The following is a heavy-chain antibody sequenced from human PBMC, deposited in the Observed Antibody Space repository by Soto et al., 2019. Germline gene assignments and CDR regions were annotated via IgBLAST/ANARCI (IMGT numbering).Heavy chain of an antibody. V-gene: IGHV4-30-4*01. CDR1: GGSIITGRYY. CDR3: ASNFGESSWAYFDY. J-gene: IGHJ4*02. D-gene: IGHD3-10*01. Sequence: QVQLQESGPRLVKPSQTLSLTCTVSGGSIITGRYYWSWIRQPPGKGLEWIGYISYSGSTYYNPSLKSRVTISIDTSKSQFSRKLTSVTAADTADYYCASNFGESSWAYFDYWGQGTRVTGSS. CDR2: ISYSGST.